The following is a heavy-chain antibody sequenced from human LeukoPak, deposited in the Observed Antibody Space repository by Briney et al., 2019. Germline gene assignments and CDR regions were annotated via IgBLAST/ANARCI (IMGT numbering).Heavy chain of an antibody. CDR3: ARDWCGGDCWFDP. J-gene: IGHJ5*02. CDR2: IYSGGST. D-gene: IGHD2-21*02. V-gene: IGHV3-66*01. CDR1: GFIYSDWW. Sequence: LPGGSLRLSCVASGFIYSDWWMSWVRQAPGKGLEWVSVIYSGGSTYYADSVKGRFTISRDNSKNTLYLQMNSLRAEDTAVYYCARDWCGGDCWFDPWGQGTLVTVSS.